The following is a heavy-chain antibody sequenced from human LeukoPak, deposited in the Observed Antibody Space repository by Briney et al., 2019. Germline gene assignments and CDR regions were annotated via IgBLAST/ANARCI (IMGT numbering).Heavy chain of an antibody. V-gene: IGHV3-21*01. D-gene: IGHD1-14*01. CDR3: ARWDRFHGV. Sequence: GGSLRLSCAASGFTFSTYSMNWVRQAPGQGLEWVSSISSSSTYIYYADSVKGRFTISRDNSKNSLYLQMNNLRAEDTTVYYCARWDRFHGVWGQGTLVTVSS. CDR2: ISSSSTYI. J-gene: IGHJ4*02. CDR1: GFTFSTYS.